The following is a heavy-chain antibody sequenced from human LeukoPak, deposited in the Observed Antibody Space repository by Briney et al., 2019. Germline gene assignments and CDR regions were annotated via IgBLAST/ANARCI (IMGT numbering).Heavy chain of an antibody. V-gene: IGHV4-59*01. J-gene: IGHJ4*02. CDR3: ARGGPGSGYHYYLDY. CDR2: IYYSGST. CDR1: GGSIRSYY. D-gene: IGHD3-22*01. Sequence: SETLSLTCTVSGGSIRSYYWSWIRQPPGKGLEWIGYIYYSGSTNYNPSLKSRVTISLDTSKNQFSLNLGSVTGADTAVYHCARGGPGSGYHYYLDYWGQGTLVTVSS.